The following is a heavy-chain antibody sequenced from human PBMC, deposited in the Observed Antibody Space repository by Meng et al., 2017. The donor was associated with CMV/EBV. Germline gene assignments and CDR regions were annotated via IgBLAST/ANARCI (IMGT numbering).Heavy chain of an antibody. CDR1: GYTFTSYY. CDR2: INPNSGGT. Sequence: ASVKVSCKASGYTFTSYYMHWVRQAPGQGLEWMGWINPNSGGTNYAQKFQGRVTMTRDTSISTAYMELSRLRSDDTAVYYCAREEAYYYGMDVWGQGTTVTVSS. CDR3: AREEAYYYGMDV. J-gene: IGHJ6*02. V-gene: IGHV1-2*02.